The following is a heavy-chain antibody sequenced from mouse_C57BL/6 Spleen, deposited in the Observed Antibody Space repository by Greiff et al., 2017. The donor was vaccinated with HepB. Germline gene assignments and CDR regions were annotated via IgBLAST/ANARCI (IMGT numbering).Heavy chain of an antibody. J-gene: IGHJ4*01. CDR3: AREGYYYYGSSYAMDY. CDR2: ISDGGSYT. D-gene: IGHD1-1*01. CDR1: GFTFSSYA. Sequence: EVKLQESGGGLVKPGGSLKLSCAASGFTFSSYAMSWVRQTPEKRLEWVATISDGGSYTYYPDNVKGRFTISRDNAKNNLYLQMSHLKSEDTAMYYCAREGYYYYGSSYAMDYWGQGTSVTVSS. V-gene: IGHV5-4*01.